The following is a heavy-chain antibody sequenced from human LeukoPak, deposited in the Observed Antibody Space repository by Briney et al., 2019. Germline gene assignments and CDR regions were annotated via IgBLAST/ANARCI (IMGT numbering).Heavy chain of an antibody. D-gene: IGHD1-26*01. V-gene: IGHV1-8*01. CDR2: MNPNSGDT. Sequence: ASVKVSCKASGYTFTNYDINWVRQATGQGLEWMGWMNPNSGDTGYAEKFQGRVTMTRDTSTSTAYMEPTSLTSDDTAIFYCARTGMGGNVWIDSWGQGTLVTVSS. CDR3: ARTGMGGNVWIDS. J-gene: IGHJ5*01. CDR1: GYTFTNYD.